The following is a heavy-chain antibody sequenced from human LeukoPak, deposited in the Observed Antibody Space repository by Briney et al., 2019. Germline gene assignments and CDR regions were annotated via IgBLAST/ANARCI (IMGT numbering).Heavy chain of an antibody. CDR1: GFTFSSYS. Sequence: GGSLRLSCAASGFTFSSYSMNWVRQAPGKGLEWVSSISDSSSYIYYPDSVKGRFTISRDSAKNSLYLQMNSLRAEDTAVYFCARGGTGADFDYWGQETLVTVSS. CDR2: ISDSSSYI. V-gene: IGHV3-21*01. J-gene: IGHJ4*02. D-gene: IGHD3/OR15-3a*01. CDR3: ARGGTGADFDY.